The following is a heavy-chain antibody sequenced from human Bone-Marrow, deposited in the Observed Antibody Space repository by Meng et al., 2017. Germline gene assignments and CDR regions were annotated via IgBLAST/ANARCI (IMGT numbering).Heavy chain of an antibody. J-gene: IGHJ3*02. D-gene: IGHD3-22*01. CDR2: IIPIFDAP. CDR1: GGTFSSYA. V-gene: IGHV1-69*05. CDR3: ARDRVSRYDSSAYYRNAFDI. Sequence: SVKVSCKASGGTFSSYAISWVRQAPGQGLEWMGGIIPIFDAPNYAQRFQGRVTITTDESTSTAYMELSSLTSEDAAVYYCARDRVSRYDSSAYYRNAFDIWGQGTMDTVSS.